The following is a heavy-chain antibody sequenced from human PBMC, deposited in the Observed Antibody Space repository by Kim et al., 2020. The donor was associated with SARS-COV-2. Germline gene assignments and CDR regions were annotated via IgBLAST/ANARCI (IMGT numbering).Heavy chain of an antibody. J-gene: IGHJ4*02. CDR1: GFTSSSFS. D-gene: IGHD2-2*03. CDR2: IDGSDGTT. CDR3: MKGGWGWIWDH. Sequence: GGSLRLSCAASGFTSSSFSLNWVRQAPGKGLEWVSSIDGSDGTTYYVDSVKGRFTISRDNSKNTLYLQMSNLRADDTAVYYCMKGGWGWIWDHWGQGTLVTVSS. V-gene: IGHV3-23*01.